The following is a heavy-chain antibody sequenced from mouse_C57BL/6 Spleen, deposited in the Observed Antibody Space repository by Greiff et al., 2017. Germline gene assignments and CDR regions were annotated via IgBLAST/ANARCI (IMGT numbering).Heavy chain of an antibody. CDR2: INYDGSST. CDR3: ARERGGTGMYYFDY. D-gene: IGHD4-1*01. V-gene: IGHV5-16*01. J-gene: IGHJ2*01. Sequence: EVKLVESEGGLVQPGSSMKLSCTASGFTFSDYYMAWVRQVPEKGLEWVANINYDGSSTYYLDSLKSRFIISRDNAKNILYLQMSSLKSEDTATYYCARERGGTGMYYFDYWGQGTTLTVSS. CDR1: GFTFSDYY.